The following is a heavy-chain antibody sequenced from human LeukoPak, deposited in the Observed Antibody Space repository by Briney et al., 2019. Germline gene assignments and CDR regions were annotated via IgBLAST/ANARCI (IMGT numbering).Heavy chain of an antibody. CDR1: GGSISSYY. CDR2: IYYSGST. J-gene: IGHJ6*03. V-gene: IGHV4-59*01. Sequence: PSETLSLTCTVSGGSISSYYWSWIRQPPGKGLVWIGYIYYSGSTNYNPSLKSRVTISVDTSKNQFSLKLSSVTAADTAVYYCARLVGGSRYYYYYMDVWGKGTTVTISS. CDR3: ARLVGGSRYYYYYMDV. D-gene: IGHD2-2*01.